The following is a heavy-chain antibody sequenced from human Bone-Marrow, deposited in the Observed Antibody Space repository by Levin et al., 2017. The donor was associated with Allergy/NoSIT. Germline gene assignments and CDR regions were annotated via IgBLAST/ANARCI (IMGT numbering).Heavy chain of an antibody. CDR2: ITSSGDST. CDR1: GFTFRHYT. V-gene: IGHV3-48*02. Sequence: GGSLRLSCAASGFTFRHYTMNWVRQAPGKGLEWVSCITSSGDSTYYADSVKGRFTISRDNAKNSLYLQLNRLRDEDTAMYYCARDPARGYYDSSGYSGDHWGQGTLVTVSS. J-gene: IGHJ4*02. D-gene: IGHD3-22*01. CDR3: ARDPARGYYDSSGYSGDH.